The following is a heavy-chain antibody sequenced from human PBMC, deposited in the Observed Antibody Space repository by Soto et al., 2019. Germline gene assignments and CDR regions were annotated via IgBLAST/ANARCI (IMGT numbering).Heavy chain of an antibody. D-gene: IGHD2-15*01. CDR1: GGSISSYY. J-gene: IGHJ6*03. CDR3: ARDLLARSGYYMDV. V-gene: IGHV4-59*01. CDR2: IYYSGST. Sequence: SETLSLTCTVSGGSISSYYWSWIRQPPGKGLEWIGYIYYSGSTNYNPSFKSRVTISVDTSKNQFSLKLSSVTAADTAVYYCARDLLARSGYYMDVWGKGTTVTVSS.